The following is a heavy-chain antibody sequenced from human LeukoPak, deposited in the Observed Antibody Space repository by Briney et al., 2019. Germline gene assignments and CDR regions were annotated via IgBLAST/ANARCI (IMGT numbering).Heavy chain of an antibody. V-gene: IGHV3-21*01. Sequence: GGSLRLSCAASGFTFSSYSMNWVRQAPGKGLEWVSSISSSSSYIYYADSVKGRFTISRDNAKNSLYLQMNSLRAEDTAVYYCAREQSSGRWLQGFDPWGQGTLVTVSS. CDR2: ISSSSSYI. CDR3: AREQSSGRWLQGFDP. D-gene: IGHD5-24*01. CDR1: GFTFSSYS. J-gene: IGHJ5*02.